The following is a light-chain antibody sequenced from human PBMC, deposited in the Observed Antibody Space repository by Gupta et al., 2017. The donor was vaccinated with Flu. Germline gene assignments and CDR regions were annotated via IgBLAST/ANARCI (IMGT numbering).Light chain of an antibody. V-gene: IGKV1-9*01. CDR3: QQLSSYPRT. Sequence: DIELTQSPSFLSASVGDRVTITCRASQGITTYLAWYQQKPGKVPKLLIYAASILQSGVPQRFSGSGSGTEFTLTISSLQPEDLATYYCQQLSSYPRTFGQGTKVEIK. CDR1: QGITTY. J-gene: IGKJ1*01. CDR2: AAS.